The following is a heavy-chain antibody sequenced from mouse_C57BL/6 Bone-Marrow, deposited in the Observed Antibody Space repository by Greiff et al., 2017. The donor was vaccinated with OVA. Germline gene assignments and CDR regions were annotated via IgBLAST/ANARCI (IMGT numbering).Heavy chain of an antibody. V-gene: IGHV14-4*01. CDR1: GFNIKDDY. J-gene: IGHJ4*01. Sequence: VQLQQSGAELVRPGASVKLSCTASGFNIKDDYMHWVKQRPEQGLEWIGWIDPENGDTEYASKFQGKATITADTSSNTAYLQLSSLTSEDTAVYYCTFYGYDGVVDYWGQGTSVTVSS. CDR3: TFYGYDGVVDY. D-gene: IGHD2-2*01. CDR2: IDPENGDT.